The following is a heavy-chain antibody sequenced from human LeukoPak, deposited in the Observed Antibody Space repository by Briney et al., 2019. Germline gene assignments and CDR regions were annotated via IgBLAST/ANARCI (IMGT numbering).Heavy chain of an antibody. J-gene: IGHJ5*02. D-gene: IGHD5-24*01. CDR1: GYTFTSYG. CDR2: ISAYNGNT. V-gene: IGHV1-18*01. CDR3: ARRTDGLQYRNWFDP. Sequence: GASVKVSCKASGYTFTSYGISWVRQAPGQGLEWMGWISAYNGNTNYAQKLQGRVTMTTDTSTSTAYMELRSLRSDDTAVYYCARRTDGLQYRNWFDPWGQGTLVTVSS.